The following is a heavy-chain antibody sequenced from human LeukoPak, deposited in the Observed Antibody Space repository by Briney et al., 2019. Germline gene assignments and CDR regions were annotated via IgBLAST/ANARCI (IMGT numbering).Heavy chain of an antibody. J-gene: IGHJ5*02. Sequence: SQTLSLTCAISGDSVSSNIAAWNWTRQSPSRGLEWLGRTYYRSKRYNDYAVSVKSRITITPDTSKNQFSLQLNSVTPEDTAVYYCARLQGGRWFDPWGQGTLVTVSS. V-gene: IGHV6-1*01. CDR2: TYYRSKRYN. CDR1: GDSVSSNIAA. D-gene: IGHD3-16*01. CDR3: ARLQGGRWFDP.